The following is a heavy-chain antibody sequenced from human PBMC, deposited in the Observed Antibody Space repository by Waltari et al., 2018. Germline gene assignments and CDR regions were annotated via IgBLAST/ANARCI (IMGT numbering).Heavy chain of an antibody. CDR1: GGSISSGGYY. CDR2: IYYSGST. J-gene: IGHJ5*02. CDR3: ARGDFWSGYSLSRNWFDP. V-gene: IGHV4-31*03. Sequence: QVQLQESGPGLVKPSQTLSLTCTVSGGSISSGGYYWSWIRQHPGKGLEWIGYIYYSGSTYYNPSLKSRVTISVDTSKNQFSLKLSSVTAADTAVYYCARGDFWSGYSLSRNWFDPWGQGTLVTVSS. D-gene: IGHD3-3*01.